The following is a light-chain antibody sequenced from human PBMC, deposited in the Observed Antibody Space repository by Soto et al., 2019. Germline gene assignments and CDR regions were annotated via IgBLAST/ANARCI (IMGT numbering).Light chain of an antibody. J-gene: IGKJ4*01. CDR3: QQRSDWPLT. V-gene: IGKV3-11*01. CDR2: DAS. Sequence: EIVLTQSPATLSLSPGERATLSCRASQSVRNSLVWYQQKPGQAPRLLIYDASKRATGIPARFSGSGSGTDFTLTISSLEPEDFAVYYCQQRSDWPLTFGGGTKVDIK. CDR1: QSVRNS.